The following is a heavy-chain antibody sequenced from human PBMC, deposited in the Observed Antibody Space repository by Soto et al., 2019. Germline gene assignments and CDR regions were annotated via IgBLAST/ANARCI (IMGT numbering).Heavy chain of an antibody. D-gene: IGHD2-15*01. CDR3: AGPRYCSGGSCYSTSAFDS. Sequence: SETLSLTCAVSSGSISSSNWWSWVRQPPGKGLEWIGEIYHSGSTNYNPSLKSRVTISVDKSKNQFSLKLSSVTAADTAVYYCAGPRYCSGGSCYSTSAFDSWGQGTMVTVSS. V-gene: IGHV4-4*02. CDR1: SGSISSSNW. J-gene: IGHJ3*02. CDR2: IYHSGST.